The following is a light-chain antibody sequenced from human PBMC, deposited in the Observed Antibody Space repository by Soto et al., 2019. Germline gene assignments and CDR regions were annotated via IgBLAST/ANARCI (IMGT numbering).Light chain of an antibody. CDR2: WAS. V-gene: IGKV4-1*01. J-gene: IGKJ4*01. Sequence: DIVMTQSPDSLAVSLGERATINCKSSQSVLYSSNNKNYLAWYQQKPGQPPKLLIYWASTRESGVPDRFSGSGSGTDFTLTISSLQAEDVAGYYCQQYYNTPRITFGGGTKVEIK. CDR1: QSVLYSSNNKNY. CDR3: QQYYNTPRIT.